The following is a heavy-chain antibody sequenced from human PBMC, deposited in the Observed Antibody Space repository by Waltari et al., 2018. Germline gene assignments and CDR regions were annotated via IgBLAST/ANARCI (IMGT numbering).Heavy chain of an antibody. CDR1: GGSFSDYY. J-gene: IGHJ4*02. CDR2: INHSGST. D-gene: IGHD2-15*01. V-gene: IGHV4-34*01. Sequence: QVQLQQWGAGLLKPSETLSLTCAVYGGSFSDYYWSWIRQPPGKGLEWIGEINHSGSTNYNPSLKSRVTISVDTSKNQCSLKLSSVTAADTAVYYCARAYCRGGSCYSDSAVDHWGQGTLVTVSS. CDR3: ARAYCRGGSCYSDSAVDH.